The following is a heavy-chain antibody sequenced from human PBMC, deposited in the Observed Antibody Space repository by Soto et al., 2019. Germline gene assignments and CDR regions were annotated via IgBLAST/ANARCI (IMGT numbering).Heavy chain of an antibody. CDR2: IYYSGST. CDR1: GGSISSGDYY. Sequence: QVQLQESGPGLVKPSQTLSLTCTVSGGSISSGDYYWSWIRQPPGKGLEWIGYIYYSGSTYYNPSLEGRVTISVDTSKNQFSLKLSSVTAADTAVYYCARGDGYNNFYYYGMDVWGQGTTVTVSS. V-gene: IGHV4-30-4*01. D-gene: IGHD5-12*01. J-gene: IGHJ6*02. CDR3: ARGDGYNNFYYYGMDV.